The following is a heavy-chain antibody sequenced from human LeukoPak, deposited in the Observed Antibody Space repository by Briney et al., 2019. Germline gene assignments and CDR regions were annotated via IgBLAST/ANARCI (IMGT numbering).Heavy chain of an antibody. Sequence: GASVKVSCKASGYTFTGYGISWVRQAPGQGLEWMGWISAYNGNTNYAQKLQGRVTMTTDTSTSTAYMELRSLRSDDTAVYYCARSLVGATEGFFDYWGQGTLVTVSS. J-gene: IGHJ4*02. D-gene: IGHD1-26*01. V-gene: IGHV1-18*01. CDR1: GYTFTGYG. CDR2: ISAYNGNT. CDR3: ARSLVGATEGFFDY.